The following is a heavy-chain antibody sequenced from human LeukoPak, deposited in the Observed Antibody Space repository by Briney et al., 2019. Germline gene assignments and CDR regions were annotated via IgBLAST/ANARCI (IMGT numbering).Heavy chain of an antibody. D-gene: IGHD3-10*01. CDR3: ARTLLWFGELSAFDI. Sequence: SETLSLTCTVSGGSISSYYWSWIRQPAGKGLEWIGRIYTSGSTNYNPSLKSRVTMSVDTSKNQFSLKLSSVTAADTAVYYCARTLLWFGELSAFDIWGQGTMVTVSS. CDR2: IYTSGST. CDR1: GGSISSYY. V-gene: IGHV4-4*07. J-gene: IGHJ3*02.